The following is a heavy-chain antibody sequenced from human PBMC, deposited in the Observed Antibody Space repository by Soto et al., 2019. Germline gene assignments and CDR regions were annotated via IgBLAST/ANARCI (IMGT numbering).Heavy chain of an antibody. CDR1: FGSISSYY. V-gene: IGHV4-59*01. J-gene: IGHJ6*02. CDR3: ASAYSSGWSRGYYGMDV. CDR2: IYYSGST. Sequence: PSEALSVTCTVSFGSISSYYLSCILQPPLKGLEWIGYIYYSGSTNYNPSLKSRVTISVDTSKNQFSLKLSSVTAADTAVYYCASAYSSGWSRGYYGMDVWGQGTTVTVSS. D-gene: IGHD6-19*01.